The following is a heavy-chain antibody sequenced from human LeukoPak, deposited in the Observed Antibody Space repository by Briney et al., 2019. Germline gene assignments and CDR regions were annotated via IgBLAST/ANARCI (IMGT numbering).Heavy chain of an antibody. J-gene: IGHJ3*02. CDR2: FDPEDGET. CDR3: AMPKYYYDSSGLGAFDI. D-gene: IGHD3-22*01. Sequence: ASVKVSCKVSGYTLTELSMHWVRQAPGKGLEWMGGFDPEDGETIYAQKFQGRVTMTEDTSTDTAYMELSSLRSEDTAVYYCAMPKYYYDSSGLGAFDIWGQGTMVTVSS. CDR1: GYTLTELS. V-gene: IGHV1-24*01.